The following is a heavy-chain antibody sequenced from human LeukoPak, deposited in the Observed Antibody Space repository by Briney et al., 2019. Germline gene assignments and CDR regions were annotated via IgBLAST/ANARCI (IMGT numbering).Heavy chain of an antibody. D-gene: IGHD3-3*01. CDR3: ARDRAGGLRFLEWLSAFDY. J-gene: IGHJ4*02. CDR2: INHSGST. CDR1: GGAFSGYY. V-gene: IGHV4-34*01. Sequence: SGTLSLTCAAYGGAFSGYYWSWIRQPPGKGLEWIGEINHSGSTKYSPSLKSRVTISVDTSKNQFSLKLSSVTAADTAVYYCARDRAGGLRFLEWLSAFDYWGQGTLVTVSS.